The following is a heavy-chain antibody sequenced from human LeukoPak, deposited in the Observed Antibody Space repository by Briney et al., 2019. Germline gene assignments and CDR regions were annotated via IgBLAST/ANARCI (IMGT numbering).Heavy chain of an antibody. Sequence: GGSLRLXCAASGFTFRSDWMSGGRQAPGEGLGWGANIKYDGSEKYYVDSVKGEFTIYKEIAKNALSLQMNSLSAEDTAVYYCARDIEAAGLFFDYWGQGTLVTVSS. CDR3: ARDIEAAGLFFDY. V-gene: IGHV3-7*01. CDR1: GFTFRSDW. CDR2: IKYDGSEK. D-gene: IGHD6-13*01. J-gene: IGHJ4*02.